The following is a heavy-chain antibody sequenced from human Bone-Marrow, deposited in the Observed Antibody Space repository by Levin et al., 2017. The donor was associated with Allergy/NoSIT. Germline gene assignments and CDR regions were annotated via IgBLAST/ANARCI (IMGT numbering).Heavy chain of an antibody. Sequence: GGSLRLSCAASGFTFSSHGIHWVRQAPGKGLEWLAVISYDGGYEYYGDSVKGRISISRDNSKNTVYLQMNSLGVADTAVYYCAKPRGIAAAGRTYFDHWGQGTLITVSS. CDR3: AKPRGIAAAGRTYFDH. CDR2: ISYDGGYE. CDR1: GFTFSSHG. V-gene: IGHV3-30*18. J-gene: IGHJ4*02. D-gene: IGHD6-13*01.